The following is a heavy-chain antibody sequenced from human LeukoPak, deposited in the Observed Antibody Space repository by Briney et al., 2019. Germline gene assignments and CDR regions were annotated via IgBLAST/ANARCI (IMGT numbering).Heavy chain of an antibody. Sequence: GGSLRLSCAASGFTFSSYGMSWVRQAPGKGLEWVSAISGSGGSTYYADSVKGRFTISRDNSKNTLYLQMNSLRAEDTAVYYCAKYYYYDSSGYYLPHFDYWGQGTLVTVSS. D-gene: IGHD3-22*01. CDR1: GFTFSSYG. CDR2: ISGSGGST. V-gene: IGHV3-23*01. J-gene: IGHJ4*02. CDR3: AKYYYYDSSGYYLPHFDY.